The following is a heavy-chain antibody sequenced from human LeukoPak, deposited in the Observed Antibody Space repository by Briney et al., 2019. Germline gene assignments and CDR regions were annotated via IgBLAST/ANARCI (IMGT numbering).Heavy chain of an antibody. CDR3: ARDGRPGSGYNYFDY. V-gene: IGHV3-30*04. Sequence: TGGSLRLSCAASGFTFSDYTMHWVRQAPGKWLEWVAIISYDGTSQDYADSVKGRFTISRDNSKSTVSLLLSSLRAEDTAVYYCARDGRPGSGYNYFDYWGQGTLVTVSS. D-gene: IGHD3-22*01. CDR1: GFTFSDYT. J-gene: IGHJ4*02. CDR2: ISYDGTSQ.